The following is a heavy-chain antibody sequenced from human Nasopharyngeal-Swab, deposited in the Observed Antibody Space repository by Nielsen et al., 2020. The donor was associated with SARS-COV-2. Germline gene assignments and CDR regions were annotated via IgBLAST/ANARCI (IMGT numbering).Heavy chain of an antibody. Sequence: GESLKISCAASGFTFDDYGMSWVRQAPGKGLEWVSGINWNGGSTGYADSVKGRFTISRDNAKNSLYLQMNSLRAEDTALYYCATLGGYSGYDSEYGMDVWGQGTTVTVSS. CDR1: GFTFDDYG. CDR3: ATLGGYSGYDSEYGMDV. J-gene: IGHJ6*02. V-gene: IGHV3-20*04. CDR2: INWNGGST. D-gene: IGHD5-12*01.